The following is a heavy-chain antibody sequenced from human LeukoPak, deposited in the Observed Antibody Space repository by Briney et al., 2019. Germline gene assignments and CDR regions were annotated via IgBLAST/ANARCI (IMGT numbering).Heavy chain of an antibody. Sequence: PGGSLRLSCAASGFTLSSYAMSWVRQAPGKGLEWVSFIRSDGGSTLYADSVKGRFTISRDNSKNTLYAEMTSLRAEDTAVYYCATLASGYSSPFDYWGQGTLVTVSS. CDR3: ATLASGYSSPFDY. J-gene: IGHJ4*02. V-gene: IGHV3-23*01. CDR2: IRSDGGST. D-gene: IGHD6-13*01. CDR1: GFTLSSYA.